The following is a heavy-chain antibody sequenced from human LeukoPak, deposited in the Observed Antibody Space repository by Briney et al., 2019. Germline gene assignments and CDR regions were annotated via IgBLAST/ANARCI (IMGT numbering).Heavy chain of an antibody. CDR2: IYYSGST. CDR1: GGSISSSSYY. V-gene: IGHV4-39*01. D-gene: IGHD3-9*01. J-gene: IGHJ5*02. Sequence: SETLSLTCTVSGGSISSSSYYWGWIRQPPGKGLEWIGSIYYSGSTYYNPSLKSRVTISVDTSKNQFSLKLSSVTAADTAVYYCARHRRADLRYFDWLPKRHWFDPWGQGTLVTVSS. CDR3: ARHRRADLRYFDWLPKRHWFDP.